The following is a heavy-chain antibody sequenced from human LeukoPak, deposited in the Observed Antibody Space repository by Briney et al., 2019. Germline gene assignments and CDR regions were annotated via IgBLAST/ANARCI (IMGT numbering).Heavy chain of an antibody. Sequence: GGSLRLSCAASGFTFSSYSMNWVRQAPGKGLEWVSSISSSSSYIYYADSVKGRFTISRDNAKNSLYLQMNSLRAEDTAVYYCAREVLDTANFDYWGQGTLVTVSS. CDR3: AREVLDTANFDY. CDR1: GFTFSSYS. D-gene: IGHD5-18*01. V-gene: IGHV3-21*01. J-gene: IGHJ4*02. CDR2: ISSSSSYI.